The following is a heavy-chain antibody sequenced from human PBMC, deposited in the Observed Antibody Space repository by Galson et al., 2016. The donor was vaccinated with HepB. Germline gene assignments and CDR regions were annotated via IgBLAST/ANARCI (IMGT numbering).Heavy chain of an antibody. CDR2: IGGSGSET. CDR1: GFRFSEYA. Sequence: SLRLSCAASGFRFSEYAMGWVRQAPGKGLQWVATIGGSGSETYYAESVKGRFTISRDNSRATLYLKMTDLSFDDTACNYCAKRTAISRIYYCLFDAWGRGLLVTVSS. D-gene: IGHD5/OR15-5a*01. J-gene: IGHJ4*02. V-gene: IGHV3-23*01. CDR3: AKRTAISRIYYCLFDA.